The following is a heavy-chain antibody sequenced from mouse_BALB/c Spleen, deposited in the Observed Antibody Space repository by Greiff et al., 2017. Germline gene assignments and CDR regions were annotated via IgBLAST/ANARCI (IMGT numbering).Heavy chain of an antibody. CDR1: GFTFSSYT. V-gene: IGHV5-12-2*01. CDR2: ISNGGGST. Sequence: EVQLVESGGGLVQPGGSLKLSCAASGFTFSSYTMSWVRQTPEKRLEWVAYISNGGGSTYYPDTVKGRFTISRDNAKNTLYLQMSSLKSEDTAMYYCARTGSTMITTRAMDYWGQGTSVTVSS. D-gene: IGHD2-4*01. J-gene: IGHJ4*01. CDR3: ARTGSTMITTRAMDY.